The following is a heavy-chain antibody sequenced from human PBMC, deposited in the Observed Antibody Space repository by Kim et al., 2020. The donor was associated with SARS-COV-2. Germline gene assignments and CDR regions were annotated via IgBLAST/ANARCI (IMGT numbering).Heavy chain of an antibody. CDR3: ARGSFDYYDISCYYHFDY. CDR2: INPNSGGT. D-gene: IGHD3-22*01. J-gene: IGHJ4*02. CDR1: GYTFTGYY. V-gene: IGHV1-2*05. Sequence: ASVKVSCKASGYTFTGYYMHWVRQAPGQGLEWMGRINPNSGGTNYAQKFQGRVTMTRDTSISTAYMELSRLRSDDTVVYYCARGSFDYYDISCYYHFDYWGQGTLVTVSS.